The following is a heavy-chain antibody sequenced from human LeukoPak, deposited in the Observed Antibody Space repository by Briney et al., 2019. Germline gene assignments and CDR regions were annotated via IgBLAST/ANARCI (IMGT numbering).Heavy chain of an antibody. V-gene: IGHV3-7*04. CDR3: ARIRGIAAAGDY. CDR2: IKQDGSEK. D-gene: IGHD6-13*01. Sequence: PGESLRLSCAASGFTFSSYWMSWVRQPPGKGLEWVANIKQDGSEKYYVDSVKGRFTISRDNAKNSLYLQLNSLTAEDTAVYYCARIRGIAAAGDYWGQGTLVTVSS. J-gene: IGHJ4*02. CDR1: GFTFSSYW.